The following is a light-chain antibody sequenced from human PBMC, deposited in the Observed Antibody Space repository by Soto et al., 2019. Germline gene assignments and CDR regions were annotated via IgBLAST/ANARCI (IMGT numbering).Light chain of an antibody. J-gene: IGLJ3*02. V-gene: IGLV1-44*01. Sequence: QSVLTQPPSASGTPGQTITISCSGSNSNIGSHTVNWYQHLPGTAPKLLIYSNDQRPSGVPDRFSGPKSGTSASLAIYGLQSEDEADYYCSAWDDSLSLVFGEGTKLTVL. CDR3: SAWDDSLSLV. CDR2: SND. CDR1: NSNIGSHT.